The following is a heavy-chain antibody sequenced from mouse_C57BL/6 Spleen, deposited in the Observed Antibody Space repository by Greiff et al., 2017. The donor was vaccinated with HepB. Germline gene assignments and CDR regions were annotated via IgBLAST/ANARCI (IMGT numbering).Heavy chain of an antibody. D-gene: IGHD1-1*01. CDR1: GYTFTSYT. CDR2: INPSSGYT. Sequence: VQRVESGAELARPGASVKMSCKASGYTFTSYTMHWVKQRPGQGLEWIGYINPSSGYTKYNQKFKDKATLTADKSSSTAYMQLSSLTSEDSAVYYCFTGFAYWGQGTLVTVSA. CDR3: FTGFAY. J-gene: IGHJ3*01. V-gene: IGHV1-4*01.